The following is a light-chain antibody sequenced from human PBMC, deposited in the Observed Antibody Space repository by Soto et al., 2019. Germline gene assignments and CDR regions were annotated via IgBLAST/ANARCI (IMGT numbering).Light chain of an antibody. CDR2: GVS. Sequence: QSALTQPASVSGSPGQSITISCTGTSSDVGGYNYVSWYQEHPGKAPKLMIYGVSNRPSGVSNRFSGSKSGNTASLTISGLQAEDEADYYCSSYASSSSLVFGGGTKLTVL. CDR1: SSDVGGYNY. CDR3: SSYASSSSLV. J-gene: IGLJ2*01. V-gene: IGLV2-14*01.